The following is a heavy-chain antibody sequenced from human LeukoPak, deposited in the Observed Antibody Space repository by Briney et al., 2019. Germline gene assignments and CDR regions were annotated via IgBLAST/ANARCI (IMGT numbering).Heavy chain of an antibody. J-gene: IGHJ5*02. D-gene: IGHD6-19*01. Sequence: SETLSLTCTVSGGSISSHYWSWIRQPPGKGLEWIGYIYYSGSTNYNPSLKSRVAISVDTSKNQFSLKLSSVTAADTAVYYCAKTGRPNNSGWYRWFDPWGQGTLVTVSS. V-gene: IGHV4-59*11. CDR1: GGSISSHY. CDR3: AKTGRPNNSGWYRWFDP. CDR2: IYYSGST.